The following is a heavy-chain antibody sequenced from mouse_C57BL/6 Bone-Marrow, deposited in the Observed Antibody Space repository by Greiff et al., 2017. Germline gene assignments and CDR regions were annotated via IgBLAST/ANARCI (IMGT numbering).Heavy chain of an antibody. Sequence: EVKLVESGGGLVKPGGSLKLSCAASGFTFSDYGMHWVRQAPEKGLAWVAYISSGSSTIYYAVTVKGRFTISRDNAKNTRFLQMTSLRSEDTAMYYCARGDDDDGGAWFAYWGQGTLVTVSA. J-gene: IGHJ3*01. CDR3: ARGDDDDGGAWFAY. D-gene: IGHD2-4*01. CDR2: ISSGSSTI. V-gene: IGHV5-17*01. CDR1: GFTFSDYG.